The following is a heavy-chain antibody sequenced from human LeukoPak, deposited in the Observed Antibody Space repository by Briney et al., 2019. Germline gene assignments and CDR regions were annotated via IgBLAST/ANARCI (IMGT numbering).Heavy chain of an antibody. CDR2: INHSGST. CDR3: ASLNYYDSSGYYYPLGY. V-gene: IGHV4-34*01. J-gene: IGHJ4*02. D-gene: IGHD3-22*01. CDR1: GGSFSGYY. Sequence: SETLSLTCAVYGGSFSGYYWSWIRQPPGKGLEWIGEINHSGSTNYNPSLKSRVTISVDTSKNQFSLKLSSVTAADTAVYYCASLNYYDSSGYYYPLGYWGQGTLVTVSS.